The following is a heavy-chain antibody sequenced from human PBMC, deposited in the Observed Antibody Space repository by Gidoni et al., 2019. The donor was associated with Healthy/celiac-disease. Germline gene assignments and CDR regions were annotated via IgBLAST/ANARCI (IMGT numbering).Heavy chain of an antibody. CDR3: ANGLGNGIDAFDI. CDR1: EFTFSSYG. Sequence: EVQLVESGGGLVQPGGSLRLSCAASEFTFSSYGMSWVRQAPGKGLEWVANIKQDGSEKYYVDSVKGRFTISRDNAKNSLYLQMNSLRAEDTAVYYCANGLGNGIDAFDIWGQGTMVTVSS. V-gene: IGHV3-7*01. CDR2: IKQDGSEK. J-gene: IGHJ3*02.